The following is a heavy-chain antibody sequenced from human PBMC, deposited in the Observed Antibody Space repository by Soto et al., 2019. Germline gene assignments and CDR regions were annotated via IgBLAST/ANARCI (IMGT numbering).Heavy chain of an antibody. CDR3: ATSEGRDGYRVEY. CDR2: IIPMFGTP. Sequence: ASVKVSCKASGVTFNRQDMRWVRQAPGQGLEWMGGIIPMFGTPHYAEKFQDRVTITADESTGTAYLELSSLTSEDTAVYYCATSEGRDGYRVEYWGPGPLVTVS. V-gene: IGHV1-69*13. D-gene: IGHD5-12*01. J-gene: IGHJ4*01. CDR1: GVTFNRQD.